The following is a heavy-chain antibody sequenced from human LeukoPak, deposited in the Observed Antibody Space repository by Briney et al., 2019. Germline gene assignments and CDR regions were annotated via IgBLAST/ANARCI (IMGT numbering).Heavy chain of an antibody. Sequence: ASVKVSCKASGYTFTGYYMHWVRQAPGQGLEWMGWINPNSGGTNYAQKFQGRVTMTRDTSISTAYMELSRLRSDDTAVYYCARVLDIVLMVYAMDYWGQGTLVTVSS. CDR2: INPNSGGT. CDR1: GYTFTGYY. J-gene: IGHJ4*02. D-gene: IGHD2-8*01. CDR3: ARVLDIVLMVYAMDY. V-gene: IGHV1-2*02.